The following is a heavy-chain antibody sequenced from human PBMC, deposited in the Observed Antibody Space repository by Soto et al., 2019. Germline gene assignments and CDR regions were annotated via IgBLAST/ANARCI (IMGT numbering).Heavy chain of an antibody. CDR2: TSGGGGTT. Sequence: HPGGSLRLSCAASGFTFNSYAMSWVCQAPGKGLEWVSITSGGGGTTYYADSVKGRFAISRDNSKNTLYLEMNSLRAEDTAVYFCAKRYHTTTSCFDYWGQGTLVTVSS. CDR1: GFTFNSYA. CDR3: AKRYHTTTSCFDY. V-gene: IGHV3-23*01. D-gene: IGHD2-2*01. J-gene: IGHJ4*02.